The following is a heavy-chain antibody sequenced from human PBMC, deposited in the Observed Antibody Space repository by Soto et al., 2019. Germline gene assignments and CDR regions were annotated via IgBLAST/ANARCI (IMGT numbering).Heavy chain of an antibody. CDR1: GFTFSSYA. J-gene: IGHJ4*02. D-gene: IGHD3-22*01. CDR3: ARVPLYYYDSSGYPDY. Sequence: QVQLVESGGGVVQPGRSLRLSCAASGFTFSSYAMHWVRQAPGKGLEWVAVISYDGSNKYYADSVKGRFTISRDNSKNTLYLQMNSLRAEDTAVYYCARVPLYYYDSSGYPDYWGQGTLVTVSS. V-gene: IGHV3-30-3*01. CDR2: ISYDGSNK.